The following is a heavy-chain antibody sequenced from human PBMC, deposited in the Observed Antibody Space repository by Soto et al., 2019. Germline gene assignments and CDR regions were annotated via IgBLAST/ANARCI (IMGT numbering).Heavy chain of an antibody. Sequence: QVQLVQSGAEVKKPGASVKVSCKASGYTFTGYYMHWVRQAPGQGLEWMGWINPNSGGTNYAQKFQGWVTMNRDPSISTAYMELSRLRSDDTAVYYCARADTAMASPFYFDYWGQGTLVTVSS. CDR3: ARADTAMASPFYFDY. CDR2: INPNSGGT. D-gene: IGHD5-18*01. V-gene: IGHV1-2*04. J-gene: IGHJ4*02. CDR1: GYTFTGYY.